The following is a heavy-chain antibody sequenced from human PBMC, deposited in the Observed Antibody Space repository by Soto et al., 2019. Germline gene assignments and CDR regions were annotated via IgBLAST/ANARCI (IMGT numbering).Heavy chain of an antibody. J-gene: IGHJ1*01. CDR1: GYTFSNYG. Sequence: QVQLVQSGAEVKKPGASVKVSCKASGYTFSNYGISWVRQAPGQGLEWMGRISAYNGKTYDAERLQGRVTMTTATSTSTAYMELRSLRSDDTAVYYCAREANCGSDCYSPAEYSQHWGQGTLVTVSS. D-gene: IGHD2-21*02. CDR2: ISAYNGKT. V-gene: IGHV1-18*04. CDR3: AREANCGSDCYSPAEYSQH.